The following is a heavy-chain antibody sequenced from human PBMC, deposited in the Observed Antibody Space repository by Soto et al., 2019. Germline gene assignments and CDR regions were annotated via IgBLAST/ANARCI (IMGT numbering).Heavy chain of an antibody. Sequence: GGSLRLSCAASGFSFSSSAMNWVRQAPGKGPEWVSFITSSSSPIYHADSVKGRFTISRDNAKNSLYQQMNSLRDEDTAVYYCARGRDHAFDIWGQGTMVTVSS. CDR3: ARGRDHAFDI. J-gene: IGHJ3*02. CDR2: ITSSSSPI. V-gene: IGHV3-48*02. CDR1: GFSFSSSA.